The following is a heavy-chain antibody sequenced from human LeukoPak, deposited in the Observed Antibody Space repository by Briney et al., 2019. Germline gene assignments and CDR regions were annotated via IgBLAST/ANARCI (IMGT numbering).Heavy chain of an antibody. Sequence: SPHDSNTIYAPSFQGQVTISADKSINTAYLEWSSLKASDTAIYYCARQGAAGKYYYYYMDVWGKGTTVTVSS. CDR3: ARQGAAGKYYYYYMDV. D-gene: IGHD6-13*01. J-gene: IGHJ6*03. CDR2: SPHDSNT. V-gene: IGHV5-51*01.